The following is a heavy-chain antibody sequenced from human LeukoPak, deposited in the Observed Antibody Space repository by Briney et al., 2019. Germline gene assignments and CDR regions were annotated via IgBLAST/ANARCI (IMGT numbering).Heavy chain of an antibody. CDR3: AREPRDCTGGTCQSAGGYYFYY. D-gene: IGHD2-15*01. J-gene: IGHJ4*02. CDR2: ISASGGS. V-gene: IGHV3-53*01. CDR1: GFTVSSNY. Sequence: GGSPRLSCAASGFTVSSNYMSWVRQAPGKGLEWVSGISASGGSYYADSVKGRFTVSRDISKNTLYLQMNSLRAEDTAVYFCAREPRDCTGGTCQSAGGYYFYYWSQGTLVTVSS.